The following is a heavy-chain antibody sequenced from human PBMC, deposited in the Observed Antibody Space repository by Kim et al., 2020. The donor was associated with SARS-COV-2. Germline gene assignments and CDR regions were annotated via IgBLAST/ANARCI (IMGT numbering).Heavy chain of an antibody. CDR1: GFTFSTYA. V-gene: IGHV3-23*01. Sequence: GGSLRLSCEASGFTFSTYAMAWVRQVPGKGLEWVSTITGSGSTTNYADSVKGRFTISRDNSKNTLHLLINNLRTEDTAVYYCAKGGGFGYVIYFDQWGQGTLVTVSS. CDR3: AKGGGFGYVIYFDQ. CDR2: ITGSGSTT. J-gene: IGHJ4*02. D-gene: IGHD5-18*01.